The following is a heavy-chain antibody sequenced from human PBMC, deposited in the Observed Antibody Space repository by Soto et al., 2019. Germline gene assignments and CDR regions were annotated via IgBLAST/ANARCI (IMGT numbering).Heavy chain of an antibody. V-gene: IGHV5-10-1*01. CDR2: IDPSDSQT. CDR1: GYSFAGYW. J-gene: IGHJ4*02. D-gene: IGHD3-22*01. CDR3: ARQIYDSDTGPNFQYYFES. Sequence: PGESLKISCKGSGYSFAGYWITWVRQKPGKGLEWMGRIDPSDSQTYYSPSFRGHVTISVTKSITTVFLQWSSLRASDTAMYYCARQIYDSDTGPNFQYYFESWGQGTPVTVYS.